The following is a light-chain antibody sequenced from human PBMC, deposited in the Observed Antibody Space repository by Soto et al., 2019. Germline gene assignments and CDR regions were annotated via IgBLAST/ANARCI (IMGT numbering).Light chain of an antibody. J-gene: IGLJ1*01. V-gene: IGLV1-51*01. CDR3: RTWDSSLSAYV. CDR1: SSNIGNNY. CDR2: DNN. Sequence: QAVVTQPPSVSAAPGQKVTISCSGSSSNIGNNYVSWYQQLPGTAPKLLIYDNNKRPSGIPDRFSGSKSGTSATLGITGLQTGDEADYYCRTWDSSLSAYVFGTGTKLTVL.